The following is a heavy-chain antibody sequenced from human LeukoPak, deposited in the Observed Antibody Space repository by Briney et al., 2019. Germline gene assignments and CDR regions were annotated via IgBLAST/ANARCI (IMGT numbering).Heavy chain of an antibody. CDR2: ISTSSSYI. CDR1: GFTFSSYS. D-gene: IGHD6-13*01. Sequence: GGSLRLSCAASGFTFSSYSMNWVRQAPGKGLEWVSSISTSSSYIYYADSVKGRFTISRDNSKNTLYLQMNSLRAEDTAVYYCARGGPAAGRFDYWGQGTLVTVSS. CDR3: ARGGPAAGRFDY. V-gene: IGHV3-21*01. J-gene: IGHJ4*02.